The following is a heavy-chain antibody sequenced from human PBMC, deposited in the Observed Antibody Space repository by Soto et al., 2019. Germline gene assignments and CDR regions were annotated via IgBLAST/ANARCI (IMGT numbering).Heavy chain of an antibody. D-gene: IGHD6-13*01. CDR3: ASSEGYSSSWYKGYYYYGMDV. CDR2: IYYSGST. CDR1: GGSVSSGSYY. J-gene: IGHJ6*02. Sequence: PETLSLTCTVSGGSVSSGSYYWSWIRQPPGKGLEWIGYIYYSGSTNYNPSLKSRVTISVDTSKNQSSLKLSSVTAADTAVYYCASSEGYSSSWYKGYYYYGMDVWGQGTTVTVSS. V-gene: IGHV4-61*01.